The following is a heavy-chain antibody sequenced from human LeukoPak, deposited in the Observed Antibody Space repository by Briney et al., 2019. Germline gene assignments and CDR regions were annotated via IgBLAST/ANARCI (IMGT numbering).Heavy chain of an antibody. CDR1: GFSFSSYE. J-gene: IGHJ3*02. V-gene: IGHV3-48*03. Sequence: GGSLRLSCAASGFSFSSYEMNWVRQAPGKGLQWISYISRGGDEIYYADSVKGRFTISRDNAKNSLYLQMNSLRAEDTAVYYCARALTTADAFDIWGLGTMVTVSS. D-gene: IGHD3-3*01. CDR2: ISRGGDEI. CDR3: ARALTTADAFDI.